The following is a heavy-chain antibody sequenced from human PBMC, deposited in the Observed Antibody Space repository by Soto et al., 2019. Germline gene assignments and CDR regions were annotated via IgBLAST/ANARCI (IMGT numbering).Heavy chain of an antibody. CDR3: ARAYSSGWSY. CDR1: GFTFSSYA. J-gene: IGHJ4*02. Sequence: QVQLVDSGGGVVQPGRSLRLSCAASGFTFSSYAMHWVRQAPGKGLEWVAVISYDGSNKYYADSVKGRFTISRDNSKNTLYLQMNSLRAEDTAVYYCARAYSSGWSYWGQGTLVTVSS. CDR2: ISYDGSNK. D-gene: IGHD6-19*01. V-gene: IGHV3-30-3*01.